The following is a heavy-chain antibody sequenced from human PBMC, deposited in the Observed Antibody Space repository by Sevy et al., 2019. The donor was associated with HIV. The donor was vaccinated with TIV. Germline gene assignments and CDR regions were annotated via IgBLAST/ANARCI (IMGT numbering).Heavy chain of an antibody. Sequence: SETLSLTCTVSGGSISTYYWSWIRQPPGKGLEWIGYFYYSGSTNYNPSLKSRVTISVDTSKNQFSLKLNSVTAADTAVYYCARQHYFDYWGPGTLVTVSS. V-gene: IGHV4-59*08. CDR3: ARQHYFDY. CDR2: FYYSGST. J-gene: IGHJ4*02. CDR1: GGSISTYY.